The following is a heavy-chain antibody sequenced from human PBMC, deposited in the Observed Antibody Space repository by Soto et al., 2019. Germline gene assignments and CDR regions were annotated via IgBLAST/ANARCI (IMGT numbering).Heavy chain of an antibody. V-gene: IGHV4-31*03. CDR2: IYHSGYT. D-gene: IGHD1-26*01. J-gene: IGHJ6*02. CDR3: AKWEGLGSDYYYYAMDV. Sequence: SETLSLTCTVSGGSISSGGCYWTWIRQHPGKGLEWIAYIYHSGYTFYNPSLKSRVTMSVDTSKNQFSLKLRSVTAADTAVYYCAKWEGLGSDYYYYAMDVWGQGTTVTVSS. CDR1: GGSISSGGCY.